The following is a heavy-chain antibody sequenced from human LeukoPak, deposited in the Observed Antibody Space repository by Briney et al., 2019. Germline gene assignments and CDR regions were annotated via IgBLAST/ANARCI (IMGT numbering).Heavy chain of an antibody. CDR2: IYSGGNT. D-gene: IGHD5-24*01. Sequence: TGGSLRLSCAASGFTVSSNYMSWVRQAPGKGLEWVSVIYSGGNTYYADSVKGRFTISRDNSKNTLYLQMNSLRAEDTAVYYCARDEMHAFDIWGQGTMVTVSS. CDR3: ARDEMHAFDI. V-gene: IGHV3-53*01. J-gene: IGHJ3*02. CDR1: GFTVSSNY.